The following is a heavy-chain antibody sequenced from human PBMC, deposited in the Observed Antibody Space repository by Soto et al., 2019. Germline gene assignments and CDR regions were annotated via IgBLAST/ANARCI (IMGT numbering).Heavy chain of an antibody. CDR1: GFSFSKYG. Sequence: GGSLRLSCAASGFSFSKYGMHWVRQAPGEGLEWVAVVSHDGGTTDYAAPVKGRFTISRDDSKNTLYLQMNSLKTEDTAVYYCTTNFISSSDPYYYYYGMDVWGQGTTVTVSS. V-gene: IGHV3-15*01. CDR2: VSHDGGTT. D-gene: IGHD6-6*01. CDR3: TTNFISSSDPYYYYYGMDV. J-gene: IGHJ6*02.